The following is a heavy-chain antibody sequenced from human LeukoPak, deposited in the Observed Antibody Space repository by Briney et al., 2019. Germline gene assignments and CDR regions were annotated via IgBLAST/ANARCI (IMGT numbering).Heavy chain of an antibody. CDR2: ISGSGGST. CDR1: GFTFSSYA. Sequence: GGSLRLSCAAPGFTFSSYAMSWVRQAPGKGLEWVSAISGSGGSTYYADSVKGRFTISRDNSKNTLYLQMNSLRAEDTAVYYCAKEPYSSGWYGVYFLDYWGQGTLVTVSS. J-gene: IGHJ4*02. V-gene: IGHV3-23*01. CDR3: AKEPYSSGWYGVYFLDY. D-gene: IGHD6-19*01.